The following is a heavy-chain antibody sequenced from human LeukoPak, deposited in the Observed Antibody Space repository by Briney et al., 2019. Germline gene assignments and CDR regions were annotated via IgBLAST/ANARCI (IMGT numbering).Heavy chain of an antibody. D-gene: IGHD5-12*01. J-gene: IGHJ4*02. CDR3: AKVLVATGMFAC. CDR2: ISGSGGST. Sequence: QPGGSVRLSCAASGFTFSSYAMIWVRQARGKGLELVSAISGSGGSTYYEDSVKGRFTISRDNSKNALSLQRSRRRADDAVVYYCAKVLVATGMFACWGEGTPVTASS. V-gene: IGHV3-23*01. CDR1: GFTFSSYA.